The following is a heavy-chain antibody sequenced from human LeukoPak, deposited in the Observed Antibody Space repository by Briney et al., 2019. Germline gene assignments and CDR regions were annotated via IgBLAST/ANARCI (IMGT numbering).Heavy chain of an antibody. V-gene: IGHV3-30*04. J-gene: IGHJ4*02. CDR2: ISYDGSNK. CDR1: GFTFFAHA. D-gene: IGHD5-24*01. Sequence: GGSLRLSCAASGFTFFAHAMHWVRQAPGEGLEWVAVISYDGSNKHYADSMTGRFTISRDNSKNTLYLQMNSLRVEDTAVYYCARESGWAYFDYWGQGSLVAVSS. CDR3: ARESGWAYFDY.